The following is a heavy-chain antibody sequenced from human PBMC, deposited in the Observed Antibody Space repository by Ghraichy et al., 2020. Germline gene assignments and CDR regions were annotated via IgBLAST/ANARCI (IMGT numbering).Heavy chain of an antibody. V-gene: IGHV3-48*02. CDR3: ARGSIRGFDY. CDR1: GSSFSVYS. Sequence: ESLNISCAASGSSFSVYSMSWVRQAPGKGLEWIAYISSSSSTIYYADSVKGRFTISRDNAKTSLYLQMNSLRDDDTAIYYCARGSIRGFDYWGQGTLVTVSS. J-gene: IGHJ4*02. CDR2: ISSSSSTI. D-gene: IGHD2-2*02.